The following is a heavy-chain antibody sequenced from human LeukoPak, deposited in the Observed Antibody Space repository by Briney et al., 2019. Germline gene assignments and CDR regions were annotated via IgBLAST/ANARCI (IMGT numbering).Heavy chain of an antibody. CDR1: GGSFRGYY. J-gene: IGHJ4*02. CDR2: INHVGST. Sequence: NPSETLSLTCAVYGGSFRGYYWSWIRQPPGKGLEWLGDINHVGSTIYNLSLKSRVTISVDTSKNQFSLNLSSVTAADTAVYYCARGSYTSGFYYDPWDYWGQGTLVTVSS. D-gene: IGHD3-22*01. V-gene: IGHV4-34*01. CDR3: ARGSYTSGFYYDPWDY.